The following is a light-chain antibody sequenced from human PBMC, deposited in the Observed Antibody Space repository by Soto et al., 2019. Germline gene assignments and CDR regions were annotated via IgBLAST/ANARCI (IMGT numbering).Light chain of an antibody. J-gene: IGLJ2*01. CDR3: SSSSTTLVL. Sequence: QSVLTQPASVSGSPGQSITISCTGTSSDVGGYNYVSWYQQHPGKAPKLMIYEVSNRPSGVSNRFSGSKSGNTASLTISGLQAEDEADYYCSSSSTTLVLFGGGTKVTVL. V-gene: IGLV2-14*01. CDR1: SSDVGGYNY. CDR2: EVS.